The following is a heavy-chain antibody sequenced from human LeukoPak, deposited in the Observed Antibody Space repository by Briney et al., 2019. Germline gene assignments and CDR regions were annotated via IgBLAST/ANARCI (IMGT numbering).Heavy chain of an antibody. J-gene: IGHJ4*02. V-gene: IGHV3-48*04. Sequence: PGGSLRLSCAASGFTFSSYNMNWVRQAPGKGLEWVSYISSSSSTIYYADSVKGRFTISRDNAKNSLDLQMNSLRAEDTAVYYCAREGVYNDFWSGSMPYWGQGTLVTVSS. CDR3: AREGVYNDFWSGSMPY. D-gene: IGHD3-3*01. CDR2: ISSSSSTI. CDR1: GFTFSSYN.